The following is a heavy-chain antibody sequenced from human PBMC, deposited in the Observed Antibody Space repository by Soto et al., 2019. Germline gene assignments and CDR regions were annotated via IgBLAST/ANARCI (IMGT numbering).Heavy chain of an antibody. V-gene: IGHV1-46*01. D-gene: IGHD2-21*02. Sequence: ASVKVSCKASGYTFTSYYMHWVRQAPGRGLEWMGIINPSGGSTSYAQKFQGRVTMTRDTSTSTVYIELSSLRSEDTAVYYCASGAPYCGGDCYSGLEPPSYYYGMDVWGQGTTVTVSS. CDR2: INPSGGST. CDR1: GYTFTSYY. CDR3: ASGAPYCGGDCYSGLEPPSYYYGMDV. J-gene: IGHJ6*02.